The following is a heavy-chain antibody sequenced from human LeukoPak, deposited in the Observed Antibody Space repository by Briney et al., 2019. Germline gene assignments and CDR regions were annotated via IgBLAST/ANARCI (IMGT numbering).Heavy chain of an antibody. V-gene: IGHV5-51*01. J-gene: IGHJ3*02. D-gene: IGHD1-14*01. CDR3: ATRLIRKPPHAFDI. Sequence: AGESLKISCKGSGYSFTSYWIGWVRQMPGKGLDWMGIIYPGDSDTRYSPSFQGQVTISADKPISTAYLQWSSLKASDTAMYYCATRLIRKPPHAFDIWGQGTMVTVSS. CDR2: IYPGDSDT. CDR1: GYSFTSYW.